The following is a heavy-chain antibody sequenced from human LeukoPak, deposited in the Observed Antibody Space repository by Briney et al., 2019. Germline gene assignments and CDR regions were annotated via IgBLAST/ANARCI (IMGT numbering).Heavy chain of an antibody. CDR2: IYHSGST. V-gene: IGHV4-4*02. Sequence: PSETLSLTCAVSGGSISSSNWWSWVRQPPGKGLEWIGEIYHSGSTNYNPSLKSRVTMSVDTSKNQFSLKLSSVTAADTAVYYCARDRYYYDNSGSTFDYWGQGTLVTVSS. D-gene: IGHD3-22*01. CDR1: GGSISSSNW. CDR3: ARDRYYYDNSGSTFDY. J-gene: IGHJ4*02.